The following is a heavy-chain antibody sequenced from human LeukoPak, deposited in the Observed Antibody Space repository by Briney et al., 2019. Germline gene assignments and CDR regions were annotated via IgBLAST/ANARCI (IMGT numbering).Heavy chain of an antibody. CDR2: IIPIFGTA. Sequence: ASVKVSCKASGGTFSSYAISWVRQAPGQGLEWMGGIIPIFGTANYAQKFQGRVTITADESTSTAYMELSSLRSEDTAVYYCANSQNRGYYDSSGYYAFDIWGQGTMVTVSS. CDR3: ANSQNRGYYDSSGYYAFDI. D-gene: IGHD3-22*01. V-gene: IGHV1-69*01. J-gene: IGHJ3*02. CDR1: GGTFSSYA.